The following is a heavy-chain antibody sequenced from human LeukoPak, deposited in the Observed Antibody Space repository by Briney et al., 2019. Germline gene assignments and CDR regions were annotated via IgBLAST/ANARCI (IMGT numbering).Heavy chain of an antibody. CDR1: GFTFRSYA. CDR3: AKYCSGVTCSGY. Sequence: GGSLRLSCAASGFTFRSYAMCWVRQAPGKGPEWGSGITESGDITYYADSVQGGFFISRDNSKNTLSLQMNSLRVEDTATYYCAKYCSGVTCSGYWGQGTVVTVSS. V-gene: IGHV3-23*01. D-gene: IGHD2-15*01. CDR2: ITESGDIT. J-gene: IGHJ4*02.